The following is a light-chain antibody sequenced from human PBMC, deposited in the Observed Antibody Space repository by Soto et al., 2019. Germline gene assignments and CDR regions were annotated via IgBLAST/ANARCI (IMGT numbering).Light chain of an antibody. Sequence: QSVLTQPASVSGSPGQSITISCTGTSSDVGAYKYVSWYQQHPGKAPKVMIYEVSNRPSGVSNRFSGSKSGNTASLTISGLQAEDEADYYCSSYRSSSTVFGTGTKLTVL. J-gene: IGLJ1*01. V-gene: IGLV2-14*01. CDR3: SSYRSSSTV. CDR2: EVS. CDR1: SSDVGAYKY.